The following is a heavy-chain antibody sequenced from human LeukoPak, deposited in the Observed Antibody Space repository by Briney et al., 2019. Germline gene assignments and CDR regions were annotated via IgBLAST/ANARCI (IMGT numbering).Heavy chain of an antibody. V-gene: IGHV3-30*18. CDR1: ALTFSIHG. J-gene: IGHJ4*02. D-gene: IGHD3-3*01. CDR2: ISYDGSNK. Sequence: GGSLRLSCAASALTFSIHGMHWVRQAPGKGLEWVAVISYDGSNKYYADSVKGRFTISRDNSKNTLYLQMNSLRAGDTAVYYCAKVMGSGNLDYWGQGTLVTVSS. CDR3: AKVMGSGNLDY.